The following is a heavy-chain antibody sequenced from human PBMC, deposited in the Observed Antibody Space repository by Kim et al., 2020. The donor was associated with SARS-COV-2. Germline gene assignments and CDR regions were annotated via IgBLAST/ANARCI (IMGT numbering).Heavy chain of an antibody. V-gene: IGHV3-7*03. Sequence: GGSLRLSCAASGFTFSSYWMSWVRQAPGKGLEWVANIKQDGSEKYYVDSVKGRFTISRDNAKNSLYLQMNSLRAEDTAVYYCARDQGGSYQHFDYWGQGTLVTVSS. D-gene: IGHD1-26*01. CDR2: IKQDGSEK. J-gene: IGHJ4*02. CDR3: ARDQGGSYQHFDY. CDR1: GFTFSSYW.